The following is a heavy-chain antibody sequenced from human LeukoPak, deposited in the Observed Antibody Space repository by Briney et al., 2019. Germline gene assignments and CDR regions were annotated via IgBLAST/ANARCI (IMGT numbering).Heavy chain of an antibody. J-gene: IGHJ4*02. D-gene: IGHD3-16*02. CDR1: GGSFSGYY. V-gene: IGHV4-34*01. CDR3: ARGIPGRSIDY. Sequence: SETLSLTCAVYGGSFSGYYWSWIRQPPGKGLEWIGEINHSGSTNYNPSLKSRVTISVDTSNNQFSLRLTSVTAADTAVYYCARGIPGRSIDYWGQGTLVTVSS. CDR2: INHSGST.